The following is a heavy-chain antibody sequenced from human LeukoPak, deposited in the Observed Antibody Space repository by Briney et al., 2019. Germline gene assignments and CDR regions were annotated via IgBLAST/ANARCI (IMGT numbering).Heavy chain of an antibody. CDR3: TRNTVTVHFDY. J-gene: IGHJ4*02. CDR1: GFTFDDYA. CDR2: IRSKAFGWTP. V-gene: IGHV3-49*03. Sequence: GGSLRLSCSASGFTFDDYAVSWFRQAPGKGLEWVGFIRSKAFGWTPEYAASVRGRFTISRDDSKSIAYLQMNSLKTEDTAVYYCTRNTVTVHFDYGSQGTLVTVSS. D-gene: IGHD4-17*01.